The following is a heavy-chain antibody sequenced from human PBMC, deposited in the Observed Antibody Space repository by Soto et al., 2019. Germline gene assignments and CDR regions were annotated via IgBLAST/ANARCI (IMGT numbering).Heavy chain of an antibody. CDR1: EFTFSSYA. CDR3: ARDIPRWSCRDGMEI. V-gene: IGHV3-30*03. CDR2: ISFGERKE. D-gene: IGHD1-26*01. Sequence: QLVESGGGGVQPGRSLRLACEASEFTFSSYAMHWVRQAPGRGMEGVALISFGERKEYYADSVKGRFIVCRDNARSMGYLKTDRVRPDDRVIYRCARDIPRWSCRDGMEISGKGTTVTVSS. J-gene: IGHJ6*04.